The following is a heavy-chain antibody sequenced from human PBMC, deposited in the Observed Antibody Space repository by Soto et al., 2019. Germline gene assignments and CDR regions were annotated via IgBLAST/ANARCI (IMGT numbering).Heavy chain of an antibody. D-gene: IGHD6-13*01. V-gene: IGHV3-21*01. Sequence: EVQRVESGGGLVKPGGSLRLSCAASGFTFSSYSMNWVRQAPGKGLEWVSSISSSSSYIYYGDSVKGRFTISRDNAKNSLYLQMNSLRAEDTAVYYCARDLGSRWPTGAFDLWGQGTMVTVSS. CDR1: GFTFSSYS. CDR3: ARDLGSRWPTGAFDL. CDR2: ISSSSSYI. J-gene: IGHJ3*01.